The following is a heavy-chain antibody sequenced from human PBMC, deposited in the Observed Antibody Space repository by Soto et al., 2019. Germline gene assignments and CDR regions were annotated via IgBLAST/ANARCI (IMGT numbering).Heavy chain of an antibody. D-gene: IGHD2-21*02. J-gene: IGHJ5*02. CDR1: GGTFSSYA. V-gene: IGHV1-69*06. Sequence: SSVKVSCKASGGTFSSYAISWVRQAPGQGLEWMGGIIPIFGTANYAQKFQGRVTITADKSTSTAYMELSSLRSEDTAVYYCARWITTGVVVTATSYNWFDPWGQGTLVTVSS. CDR3: ARWITTGVVVTATSYNWFDP. CDR2: IIPIFGTA.